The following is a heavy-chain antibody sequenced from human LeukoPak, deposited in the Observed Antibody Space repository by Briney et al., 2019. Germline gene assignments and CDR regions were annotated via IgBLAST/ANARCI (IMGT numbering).Heavy chain of an antibody. CDR2: VSSSGSDT. Sequence: PGGSLRLSCAAFGFTFSSYAMSWVRQAPGKGLEWVSAVSSSGSDTYYADPVKGRFTISRDNSKNTLSLQMNSLRAEDTAVYYCAKRVDYSGKYYFDYWGQGTLVTVSS. V-gene: IGHV3-23*01. D-gene: IGHD1-26*01. CDR3: AKRVDYSGKYYFDY. CDR1: GFTFSSYA. J-gene: IGHJ4*02.